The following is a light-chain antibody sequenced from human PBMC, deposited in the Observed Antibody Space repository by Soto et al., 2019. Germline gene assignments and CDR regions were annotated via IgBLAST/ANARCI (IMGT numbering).Light chain of an antibody. CDR1: QSISSW. Sequence: DVQMTKSPSTLSATVGDRVTSTCRASQSISSWLAWYQQEPGKAPKLLIYKASSLESGVPSRFSGSGSGTEFTLTISSLQPDEFATYYCQQYNSYSTSGQGGKA. V-gene: IGKV1-5*03. CDR3: QQYNSYST. CDR2: KAS. J-gene: IGKJ1*01.